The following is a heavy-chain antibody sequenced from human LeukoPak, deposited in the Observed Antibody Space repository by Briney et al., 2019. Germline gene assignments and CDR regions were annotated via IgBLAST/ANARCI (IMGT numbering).Heavy chain of an antibody. J-gene: IGHJ3*02. CDR1: GGSISGYY. D-gene: IGHD3-3*01. Sequence: SETLSLTCTVSGGSISGYYWTWIRQPPGKGLEWIGEINHSGSTNYNPSLKSRVTISVDTSKNQFSLKLSSVTAADTAVYYCASPSALRYAFDIWGQGTMVTVSS. CDR3: ASPSALRYAFDI. CDR2: INHSGST. V-gene: IGHV4-34*01.